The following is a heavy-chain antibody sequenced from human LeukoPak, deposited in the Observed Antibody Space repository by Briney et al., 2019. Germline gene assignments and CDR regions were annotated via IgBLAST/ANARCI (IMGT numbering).Heavy chain of an antibody. Sequence: AASVKVSCKASGYTFTGYYMHWVRQAPGQGLEWMGWINPNSGGTNYAQRFQGWVTMTRDTSISTAYMELSRLRSDDTAVYYCARVGPYSSSWYTRDYFDYWGQGTLVTVSS. CDR3: ARVGPYSSSWYTRDYFDY. D-gene: IGHD6-13*01. CDR2: INPNSGGT. J-gene: IGHJ4*02. CDR1: GYTFTGYY. V-gene: IGHV1-2*04.